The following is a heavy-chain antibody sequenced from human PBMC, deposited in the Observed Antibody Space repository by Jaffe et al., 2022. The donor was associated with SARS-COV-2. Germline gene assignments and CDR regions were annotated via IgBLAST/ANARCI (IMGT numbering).Heavy chain of an antibody. D-gene: IGHD3-22*01. CDR3: ARGGGMIVPLDY. CDR2: INHSGST. CDR1: GGSFSGYY. V-gene: IGHV4-34*01. J-gene: IGHJ4*02. Sequence: QVQLQQWGAGLLKPSETLSLTCAVYGGSFSGYYWSWIRQPPGKGLEWIGEINHSGSTNYNPSLKSRVTISVDTSKNQFSLKLSSVTAADTAVYYCARGGGMIVPLDYWGQGTLVTVSS.